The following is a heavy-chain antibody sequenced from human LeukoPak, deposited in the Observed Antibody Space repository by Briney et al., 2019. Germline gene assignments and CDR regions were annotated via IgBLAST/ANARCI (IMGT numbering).Heavy chain of an antibody. Sequence: SETLSLTCTVSGGSISSYYWSWIRQPAGKGLEWIGRIYTSGSTNYNPSLKSRVTMSVDTSKNQFSLKLSSVTAADTAVYYCARGGSIGSTPGASFGWFDPWGQGTLVTVSS. CDR3: ARGGSIGSTPGASFGWFDP. CDR1: GGSISSYY. V-gene: IGHV4-4*07. J-gene: IGHJ5*02. CDR2: IYTSGST. D-gene: IGHD6-13*01.